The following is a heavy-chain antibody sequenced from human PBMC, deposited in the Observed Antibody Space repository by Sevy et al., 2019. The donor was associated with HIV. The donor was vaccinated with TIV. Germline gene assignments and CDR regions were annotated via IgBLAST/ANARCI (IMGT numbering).Heavy chain of an antibody. V-gene: IGHV1-2*06. D-gene: IGHD6-19*01. Sequence: ASMKVSCKASGYFFTGYYLHWVRQTPGQGLEWMGRINPNSGGTNYPQNFQGRVTMTRDTSISTAYMELSRLRSDDTAVYYCARGGGGSSGWWTFDYWGQGTLVTVSS. CDR1: GYFFTGYY. CDR3: ARGGGGSSGWWTFDY. CDR2: INPNSGGT. J-gene: IGHJ4*02.